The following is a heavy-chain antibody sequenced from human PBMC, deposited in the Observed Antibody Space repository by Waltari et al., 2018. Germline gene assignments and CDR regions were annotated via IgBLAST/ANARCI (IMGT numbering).Heavy chain of an antibody. CDR1: GGTFSSYA. J-gene: IGHJ6*03. Sequence: QVQLVQSGAEVKKPGSSVKVSCKASGGTFSSYAISWVRQAPGQGLEWMGGVIPIFGTANYAQKFQGRVTITTDESTSTAYMELSSLRSEDTAVYYCARGAFWKRHYYYYYYMDVWGKGTTVIVSS. D-gene: IGHD3-3*01. V-gene: IGHV1-69*05. CDR3: ARGAFWKRHYYYYYYMDV. CDR2: VIPIFGTA.